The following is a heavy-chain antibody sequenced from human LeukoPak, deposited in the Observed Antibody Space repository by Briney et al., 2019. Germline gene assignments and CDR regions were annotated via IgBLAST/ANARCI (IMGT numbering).Heavy chain of an antibody. CDR1: AFTFSNYG. CDR2: IRFDGNNK. CDR3: ARAVAGTHWFDP. V-gene: IGHV3-30*02. J-gene: IGHJ5*02. D-gene: IGHD6-19*01. Sequence: GGSLRLSCATSAFTFSNYGMHWVRQAPGKGLEWVAFIRFDGNNKYYADSVKGRFTISRDNSNKTLYLQMNSLRAEDTAVYYCARAVAGTHWFDPWGQGTLVTVSS.